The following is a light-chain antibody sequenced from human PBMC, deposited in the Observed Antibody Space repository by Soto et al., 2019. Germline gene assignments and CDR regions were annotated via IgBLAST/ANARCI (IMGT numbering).Light chain of an antibody. V-gene: IGKV1-39*01. CDR2: GAS. CDR3: QLLSNTLVYS. J-gene: IGKJ2*03. Sequence: DFQLTQSPSSLSASVGDRVTITCPASHSISSFLNWYQQKPGKAPRLLIYGASSLQRGVSSMFSGSGSGTEFTLTNSSLQAEDFAYYYCQLLSNTLVYSFGQGPHLEIK. CDR1: HSISSF.